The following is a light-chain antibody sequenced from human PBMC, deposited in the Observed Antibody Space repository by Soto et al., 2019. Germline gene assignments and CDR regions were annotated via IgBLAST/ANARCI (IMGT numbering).Light chain of an antibody. Sequence: EIVMTQSPATLSVSPGERATLSCRASQSVSSDLAWYHQKPGQAPRLLIYGASTRATGIPARFSGSGSGTEFTLTINRLQSEDFAVYYCPQYNTWPRTFGQGTKVELK. V-gene: IGKV3-15*01. J-gene: IGKJ1*01. CDR1: QSVSSD. CDR2: GAS. CDR3: PQYNTWPRT.